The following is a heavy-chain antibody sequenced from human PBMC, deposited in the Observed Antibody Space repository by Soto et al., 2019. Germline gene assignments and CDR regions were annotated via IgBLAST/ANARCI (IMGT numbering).Heavy chain of an antibody. CDR2: ISGSGGST. CDR3: AKVRVGIDVDFDY. V-gene: IGHV3-23*01. CDR1: GFTSSSYA. Sequence: PWGSRILSCGASGFTSSSYAMSWVRQAPWKGLEWVSAISGSGGSTYYADSVKCRLTISRDNSKNTLYLQMNSLRAEDTAMYYCAKVRVGIDVDFDYWGQGALVPVSS. J-gene: IGHJ4*02. D-gene: IGHD2-21*01.